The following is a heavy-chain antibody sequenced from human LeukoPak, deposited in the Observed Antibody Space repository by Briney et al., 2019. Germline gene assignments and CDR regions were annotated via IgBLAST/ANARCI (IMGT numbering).Heavy chain of an antibody. V-gene: IGHV4-39*01. D-gene: IGHD2-21*02. CDR1: GGSISSSSYY. J-gene: IGHJ4*02. CDR2: TYNSGST. Sequence: SETLSLTCSVSGGSISSSSYYWGWIRQPPGKGLDWIGTTYNSGSTYYTPSLKSRVTMSIDTSKKQFSLKLSSVTAADTAVYYCARHVGVTPRLDYWGQGTLVTVSS. CDR3: ARHVGVTPRLDY.